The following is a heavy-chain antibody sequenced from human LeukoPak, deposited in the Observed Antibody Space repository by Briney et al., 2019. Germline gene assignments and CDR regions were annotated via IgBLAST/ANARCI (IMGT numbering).Heavy chain of an antibody. CDR2: ISAYNGNT. J-gene: IGHJ4*02. CDR3: ARDTDGGDYDDY. V-gene: IGHV1-18*04. CDR1: GYAFTSYG. Sequence: ASVKVSCKASGYAFTSYGISWVRQAPGQGLEWMGWISAYNGNTNYAQKLQGRVTMTTDTSTSTAYMEPRSLRSDDTAVYYCARDTDGGDYDDYWGQGTLVTVSS. D-gene: IGHD3-16*01.